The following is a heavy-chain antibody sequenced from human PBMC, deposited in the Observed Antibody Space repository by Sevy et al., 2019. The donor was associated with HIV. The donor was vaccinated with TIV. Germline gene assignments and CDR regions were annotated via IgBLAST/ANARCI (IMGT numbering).Heavy chain of an antibody. CDR2: ISYDGSNK. V-gene: IGHV3-30*04. D-gene: IGHD3-16*01. Sequence: GGSLRLSCAASGFTFSSYAMHWVRQAPGKGLEWVAVISYDGSNKYYADSVKGRFTIYRDNSKNTLYLQMNSLRAEDTAVYYCARDYDGYSFDYWGQGTLVTVSS. CDR1: GFTFSSYA. J-gene: IGHJ4*02. CDR3: ARDYDGYSFDY.